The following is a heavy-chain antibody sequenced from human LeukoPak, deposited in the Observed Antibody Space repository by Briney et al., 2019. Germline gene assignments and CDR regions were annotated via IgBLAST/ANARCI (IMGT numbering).Heavy chain of an antibody. D-gene: IGHD3-22*01. J-gene: IGHJ4*02. CDR1: GFTFSGYP. CDR2: ISGSGGST. Sequence: GGSLRLSCAASGFTFSGYPIHWVRQAPGKGLEWVSAISGSGGSTYYADSVKGRFTISRDNSKNTLYLQMNSLRAEDTAVYYCAKESGSRRYYYDSSGYFFDYWGQGTLVTVSS. V-gene: IGHV3-23*01. CDR3: AKESGSRRYYYDSSGYFFDY.